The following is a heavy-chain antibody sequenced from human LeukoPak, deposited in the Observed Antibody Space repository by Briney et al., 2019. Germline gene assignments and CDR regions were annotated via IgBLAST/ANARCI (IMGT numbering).Heavy chain of an antibody. CDR3: AGCSTSSSFDY. J-gene: IGHJ4*02. CDR1: GLTFSSYA. V-gene: IGHV3-30*03. D-gene: IGHD2-2*01. Sequence: GGSLRLSCAVSGLTFSSYAMTWVRQAPGKGLEWVAVISYDGSNKYYADSVKGRFTISRDNSKNTLYLQMNSLRAEDTAVYYCAGCSTSSSFDYWGQGTLVTVSS. CDR2: ISYDGSNK.